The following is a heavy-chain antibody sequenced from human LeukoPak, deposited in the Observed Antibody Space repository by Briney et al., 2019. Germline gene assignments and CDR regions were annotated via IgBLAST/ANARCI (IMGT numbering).Heavy chain of an antibody. J-gene: IGHJ4*02. CDR3: TRDHRDDWNPGYYFDY. CDR2: VKTKVYGGTT. Sequence: PGGSLRLSCTASGFTFGDFAMNWVRQAPGKGLEWVGLVKTKVYGGTTEYAASVKGRFTISRDDSKDIAYLQMNSLKTEDTAVYYCTRDHRDDWNPGYYFDYWRQGTLDSVPS. D-gene: IGHD1-1*01. V-gene: IGHV3-49*04. CDR1: GFTFGDFA.